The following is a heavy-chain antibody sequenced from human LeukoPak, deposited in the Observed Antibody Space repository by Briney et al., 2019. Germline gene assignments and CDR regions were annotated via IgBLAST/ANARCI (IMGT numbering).Heavy chain of an antibody. J-gene: IGHJ4*02. CDR1: GFTFTSSA. CDR3: ATGFGELSYDYYFDY. V-gene: IGHV1-58*02. D-gene: IGHD3-10*01. Sequence: ASVKVSCKASGFTFTSSAMQWVRQARGQRLEWIGWIVVGSGNTNYAQKFQERVTITRDMSTSTAYMGLSSLRSEDTAVYYCATGFGELSYDYYFDYWGQGTLVTVSS. CDR2: IVVGSGNT.